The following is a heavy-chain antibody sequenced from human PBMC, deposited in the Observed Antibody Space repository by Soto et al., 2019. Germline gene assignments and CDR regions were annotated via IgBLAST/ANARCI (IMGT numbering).Heavy chain of an antibody. V-gene: IGHV3-30*03. CDR3: AREGLWSGSFLGYYYYVMDL. Sequence: GGSKRLPYAASELNFSSYGRHWVRQEQGKGLEWVAGITNDGSNTNYADSVRGRFTISRDNAKNTLYLQMNSLRAEDTAVYYCAREGLWSGSFLGYYYYVMDLLGQGTTVTVSS. CDR1: ELNFSSYG. J-gene: IGHJ6*02. CDR2: ITNDGSNT. D-gene: IGHD3-3*01.